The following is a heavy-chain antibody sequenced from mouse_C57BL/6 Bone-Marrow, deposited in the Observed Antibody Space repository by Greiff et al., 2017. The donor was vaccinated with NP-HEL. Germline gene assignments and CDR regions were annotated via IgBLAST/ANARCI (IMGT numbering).Heavy chain of an antibody. CDR2: IDPNSGGT. J-gene: IGHJ1*03. D-gene: IGHD1-2*01. V-gene: IGHV1-72*01. Sequence: QVQLQQPGAELVKPGASVTLSCKASGYTFTSYWMHWVKQRPGRGLGWIGRIDPNSGGTKYNEKFKSKATLTVDKPSSTAYMQLSSLTSEDSAVYYCARWLRRGYFDVWGTGTTVTVSS. CDR3: ARWLRRGYFDV. CDR1: GYTFTSYW.